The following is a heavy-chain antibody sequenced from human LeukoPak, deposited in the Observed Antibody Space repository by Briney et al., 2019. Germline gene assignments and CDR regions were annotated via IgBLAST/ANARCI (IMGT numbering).Heavy chain of an antibody. J-gene: IGHJ4*02. Sequence: GGSLRLSCAASGFTVSSNYMSWVRQALGKGLEWVANINQDGSEKYYVDSVKGRFTISRDNAKNSLYLQMNSLRAEDTAVYYCARGGIASPGKTSLWDWGQGTLVTVSS. D-gene: IGHD6-13*01. CDR1: GFTVSSNY. V-gene: IGHV3-7*01. CDR2: INQDGSEK. CDR3: ARGGIASPGKTSLWD.